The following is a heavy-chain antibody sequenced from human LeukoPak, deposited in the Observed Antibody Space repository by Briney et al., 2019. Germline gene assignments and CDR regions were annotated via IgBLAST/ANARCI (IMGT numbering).Heavy chain of an antibody. CDR1: GGSISSSSYY. J-gene: IGHJ5*02. D-gene: IGHD1-26*01. V-gene: IGHV4-39*07. Sequence: KPSETLSLTCTVSGGSISSSSYYWGWIRQPPGKGLEWIGSIYYSGSTYYNPSLKSRVTISADTSKNQFSLKLSSVTAADTAVYYCARDYSGSYFPRGDWFDPWGQGTLVTVSS. CDR2: IYYSGST. CDR3: ARDYSGSYFPRGDWFDP.